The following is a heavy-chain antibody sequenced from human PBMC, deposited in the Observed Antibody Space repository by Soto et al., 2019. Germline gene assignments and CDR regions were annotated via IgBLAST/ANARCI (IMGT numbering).Heavy chain of an antibody. CDR1: GGSVSSGSYY. CDR3: ARETRIPSRQFDP. J-gene: IGHJ5*02. Sequence: QVQLQESGPGLVKPSETLSLTCTVSGGSVSSGSYYWSWIRQPPGKGLEWIGYIYYSGSTNYNPSLKSRVTISVDTSKNQLSLKLSSVTAADTAVYYCARETRIPSRQFDPWGQGTLVTVSS. V-gene: IGHV4-61*01. CDR2: IYYSGST. D-gene: IGHD1-7*01.